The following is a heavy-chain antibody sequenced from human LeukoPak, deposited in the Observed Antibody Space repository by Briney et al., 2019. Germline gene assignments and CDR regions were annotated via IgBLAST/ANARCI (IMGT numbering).Heavy chain of an antibody. J-gene: IGHJ6*03. CDR1: GGSISSYY. V-gene: IGHV4-4*07. CDR2: IYTSGST. Sequence: SETLSLTCTVYGGSISSYYWSWIRQPAGKGLEWIGRIYTSGSTNYNPSLKSRVTMSVDTSKNQFSLKLSSVTAADTAVYYCARAGSYYLSRSYYMDVWGKGTTVTISS. CDR3: ARAGSYYLSRSYYMDV. D-gene: IGHD1-26*01.